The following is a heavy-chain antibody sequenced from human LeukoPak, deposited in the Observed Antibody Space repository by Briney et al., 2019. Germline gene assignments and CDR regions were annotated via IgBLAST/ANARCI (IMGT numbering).Heavy chain of an antibody. V-gene: IGHV3-48*02. CDR1: GLTVSSYS. J-gene: IGHJ4*02. D-gene: IGHD3-22*01. Sequence: GGSLRLSCVASGLTVSSYSMNWVRQAPGKGLEWVSYISSSSSTIYYADSVKGRFTISRDNAKNSLYLQMNSLRDEDMAVYYCARDPYYYDSSGYYSTDYWGQGTLVTVSS. CDR3: ARDPYYYDSSGYYSTDY. CDR2: ISSSSSTI.